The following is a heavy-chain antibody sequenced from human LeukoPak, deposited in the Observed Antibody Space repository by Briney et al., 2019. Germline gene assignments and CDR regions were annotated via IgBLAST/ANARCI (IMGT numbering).Heavy chain of an antibody. CDR3: ARRDGYNFGGGFDV. Sequence: GGSLRLSCAASGFTVSSNYMNWVRQAPGKGLEWVSVIYSGGTTYYVDSVKGRFTISRDNSKNTLYLQTNTLRAEDTAVYYCARRDGYNFGGGFDVWGQGTMVTVSS. J-gene: IGHJ3*01. V-gene: IGHV3-66*04. D-gene: IGHD5-24*01. CDR1: GFTVSSNY. CDR2: IYSGGTT.